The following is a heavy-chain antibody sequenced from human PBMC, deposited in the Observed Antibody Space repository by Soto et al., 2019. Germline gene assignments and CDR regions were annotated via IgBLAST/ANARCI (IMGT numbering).Heavy chain of an antibody. CDR1: GFTFSDHY. Sequence: GGSLRLSCAASGFTFSDHYMDWVRQAPGKGLEWVGRTRNKANSYTTEYAASVKGRFTISRDDSKNSLYLQMNSLKTEDTAVYYCVRGYSAPDRWYFDCWGQGALVTVSS. CDR3: VRGYSAPDRWYFDC. V-gene: IGHV3-72*01. CDR2: TRNKANSYTT. J-gene: IGHJ4*02. D-gene: IGHD5-12*01.